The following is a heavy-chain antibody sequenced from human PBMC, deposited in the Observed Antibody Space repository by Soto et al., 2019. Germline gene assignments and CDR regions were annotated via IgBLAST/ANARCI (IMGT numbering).Heavy chain of an antibody. D-gene: IGHD3-9*01. V-gene: IGHV3-30*18. J-gene: IGHJ3*02. CDR1: GFTFSSYG. CDR2: ISYDGSNK. Sequence: ESGGGVVQPGRSLRLSCAASGFTFSSYGMHWVRQAPGKGLEWVAVISYDGSNKYYADSVKGRFTISRDNSKNTLYLQMNSLRAEDTAVYYCAKDWVNYDILTDIWGQGTMVTVSS. CDR3: AKDWVNYDILTDI.